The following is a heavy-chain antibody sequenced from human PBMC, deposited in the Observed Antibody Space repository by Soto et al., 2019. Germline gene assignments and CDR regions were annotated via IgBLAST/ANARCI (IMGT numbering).Heavy chain of an antibody. CDR2: IIPIFGTA. D-gene: IGHD2-2*01. J-gene: IGHJ6*02. Sequence: ASVKVSCKASGGTFSSYAISWVRQAPGQGLEWMGGIIPIFGTANYAQKFQGRVTITADKSTSTACMELSSLRSEDTAVYYCARMRPGDVVVPAASNYYGMDVWGQGTTVTVSS. CDR3: ARMRPGDVVVPAASNYYGMDV. V-gene: IGHV1-69*06. CDR1: GGTFSSYA.